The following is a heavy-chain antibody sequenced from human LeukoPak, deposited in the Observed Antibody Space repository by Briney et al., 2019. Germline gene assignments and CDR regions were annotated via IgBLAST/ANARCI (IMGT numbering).Heavy chain of an antibody. CDR2: INPNSGGT. D-gene: IGHD1-7*01. V-gene: IGHV1-2*02. Sequence: WMGWINPNSGGTNYAQKFQGRVTMTRDTSISTAYMELSRLRSDDTAVYYCARDLVGLELRDYWGQGTLVTVSS. CDR3: ARDLVGLELRDY. J-gene: IGHJ4*02.